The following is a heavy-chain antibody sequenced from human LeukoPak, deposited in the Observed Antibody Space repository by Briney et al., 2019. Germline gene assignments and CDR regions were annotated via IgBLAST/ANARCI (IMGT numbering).Heavy chain of an antibody. CDR2: INTNTGNP. V-gene: IGHV7-4-1*02. CDR1: GYTFTSYA. D-gene: IGHD6-13*01. Sequence: ASVTVSCKASGYTFTSYAMNWVRQAPGQGLEWMGWINTNTGNPTYAQGFTGRFVFSLDTSVSTAYLQISSLKAEDTAVYYCAREGPSELSSSWYLDYWGQGTLVTVSS. J-gene: IGHJ4*02. CDR3: AREGPSELSSSWYLDY.